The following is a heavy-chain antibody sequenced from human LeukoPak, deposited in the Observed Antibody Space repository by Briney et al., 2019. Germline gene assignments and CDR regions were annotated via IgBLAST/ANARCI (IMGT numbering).Heavy chain of an antibody. CDR1: GYTFTSYD. CDR2: MNPNSGNT. D-gene: IGHD3-22*01. V-gene: IGHV1-8*03. Sequence: GASVKVSCKASGYTFTSYDINWVRQATGQGLEWMGWMNPNSGNTGYAQKFQGRVTITRNTSISTAYMELSSLRSEDTAVYYCAKALVTTHYYDSSGYYSGDYWGQGTLVTVSS. CDR3: AKALVTTHYYDSSGYYSGDY. J-gene: IGHJ4*02.